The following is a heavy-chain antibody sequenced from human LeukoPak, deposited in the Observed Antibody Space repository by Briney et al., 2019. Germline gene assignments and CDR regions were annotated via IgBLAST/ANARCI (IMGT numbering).Heavy chain of an antibody. CDR3: ARDSNGMDV. J-gene: IGHJ6*02. CDR2: IKQDGSEK. Sequence: GGSLRLSCAASGFTFSSYWISWVRQAPGKGLEWVANIKQDGSEKYYVDSVKGRFTISRDNARNSLYLQMNSLRAEDTAVYYCARDSNGMDVWGQGTTVTVSS. V-gene: IGHV3-7*01. CDR1: GFTFSSYW.